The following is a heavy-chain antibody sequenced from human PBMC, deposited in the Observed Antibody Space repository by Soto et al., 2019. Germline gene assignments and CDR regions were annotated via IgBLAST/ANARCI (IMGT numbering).Heavy chain of an antibody. CDR1: GYTFTSYD. D-gene: IGHD2-2*01. CDR3: ARGDRYCSSASCYKY. V-gene: IGHV1-8*01. Sequence: GASVKVSCKASGYTFTSYDINWVRQATGQGLEWMGWMNPNSGNTGYAQKFQGRVTMTRNTFISTAYIELSSLRSEDSAVCYCARGDRYCSSASCYKYWGQGTQVTVSS. J-gene: IGHJ4*02. CDR2: MNPNSGNT.